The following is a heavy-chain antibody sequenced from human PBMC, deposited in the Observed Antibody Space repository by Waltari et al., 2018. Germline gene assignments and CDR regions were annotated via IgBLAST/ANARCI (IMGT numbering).Heavy chain of an antibody. J-gene: IGHJ6*02. CDR2: ISSSSSYI. Sequence: EVQLVESGGGLVKPGGSLRLSCAASGFTFSSYSMNWVRQAPGRGLEWVSSISSSSSYIYYADSVKGRVTISRDNAKNSLYLQMNSLRAEDTAVYYCARDTRSSTRLYYYGMDVWGQGTTVTVSS. D-gene: IGHD2-2*01. CDR3: ARDTRSSTRLYYYGMDV. V-gene: IGHV3-21*01. CDR1: GFTFSSYS.